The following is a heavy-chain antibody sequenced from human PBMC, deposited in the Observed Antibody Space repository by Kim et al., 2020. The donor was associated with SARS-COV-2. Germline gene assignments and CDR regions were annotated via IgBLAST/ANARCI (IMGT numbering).Heavy chain of an antibody. CDR3: ARLTNYYFDL. CDR2: IYSVGST. V-gene: IGHV3-53*05. Sequence: GGSLRLSCAASGFTFRKNYMSWVRQAPGKGLEWVSTIYSVGSTYYGDSVKGRFTISRDNSENTLSLQMNSLRPDDTDVYYCARLTNYYFDLWGQGTLVTVSS. CDR1: GFTFRKNY. D-gene: IGHD4-4*01. J-gene: IGHJ4*02.